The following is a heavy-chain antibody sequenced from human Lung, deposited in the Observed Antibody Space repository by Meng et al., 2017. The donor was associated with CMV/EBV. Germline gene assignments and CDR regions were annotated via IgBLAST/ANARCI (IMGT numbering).Heavy chain of an antibody. J-gene: IGHJ4*02. D-gene: IGHD3-3*01. V-gene: IGHV3-21*01. Sequence: GEXXKISCAASGFTFSSYSMNWVRQAPGKGLEWVSSSSSSSSYIYYADSVKGRFTISRDNAKNSLYLQMNSLRAEDTAVYYCARERTQDDFWSGYCFDYWXQGTLVTVSS. CDR1: GFTFSSYS. CDR3: ARERTQDDFWSGYCFDY. CDR2: SSSSSSYI.